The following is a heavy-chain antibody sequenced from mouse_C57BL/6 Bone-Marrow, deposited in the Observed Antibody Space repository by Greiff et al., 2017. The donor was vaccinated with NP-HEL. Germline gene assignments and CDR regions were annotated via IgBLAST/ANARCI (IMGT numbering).Heavy chain of an antibody. D-gene: IGHD1-1*01. CDR1: GYTFTSYG. Sequence: LVESGAELARPGASVKLSCKASGYTFTSYGISWVKQRTGQGLEWIGEIYPRSGNTYYNEKFKGKATLTADKSSSTAYMELRSLTSEDSAVYFCARSGYYGRGYAMDYWGQGTSVTVSS. J-gene: IGHJ4*01. CDR3: ARSGYYGRGYAMDY. CDR2: IYPRSGNT. V-gene: IGHV1-81*01.